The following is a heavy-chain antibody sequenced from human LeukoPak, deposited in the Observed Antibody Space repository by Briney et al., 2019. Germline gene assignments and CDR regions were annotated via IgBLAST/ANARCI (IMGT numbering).Heavy chain of an antibody. J-gene: IGHJ4*02. Sequence: LGESLKISCQVSGYRFSSYYIGWVRQMPGKGLVWMGIVYPGDANTRYSPSFQGQVTISVDKSISTAYLQWSSLKASDTAMYYCARPGYCTSTTCWDLDYWGQGTLVTVSP. V-gene: IGHV5-51*01. CDR1: GYRFSSYY. CDR2: VYPGDANT. CDR3: ARPGYCTSTTCWDLDY. D-gene: IGHD2-2*01.